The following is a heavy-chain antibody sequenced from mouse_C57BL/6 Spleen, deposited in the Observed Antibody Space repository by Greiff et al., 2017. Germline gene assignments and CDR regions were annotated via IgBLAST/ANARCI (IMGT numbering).Heavy chain of an antibody. CDR1: GYTFTSYW. CDR3: ARENTSYAMDY. J-gene: IGHJ4*01. V-gene: IGHV1-69*01. Sequence: QVQLQQPGAELVMPGASVKLSCKASGYTFTSYWMHWVKQRPGQGLEWIGEIDPSDSYTNYNQKFKGKSTLTVDKSSSTAYMQLSSLTSEDSAVYYCARENTSYAMDYWGQGTSVTVSA. D-gene: IGHD5-2*01. CDR2: IDPSDSYT.